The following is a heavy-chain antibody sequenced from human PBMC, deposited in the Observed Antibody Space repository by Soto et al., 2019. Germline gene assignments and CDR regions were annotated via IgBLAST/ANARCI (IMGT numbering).Heavy chain of an antibody. CDR3: ARLGFGETTVVTPYFDY. CDR1: GGSISSSSYY. CDR2: IYYSGST. V-gene: IGHV4-39*01. J-gene: IGHJ4*02. Sequence: SETLSLTCTVSGGSISSSSYYWGWIRQPPGKGLEWIGSIYYSGSTYYNPSLKSRVTLSVDTSKNQFSLKLSSVTAADTAVYYCARLGFGETTVVTPYFDYWGQGTLVTVSS. D-gene: IGHD3-10*01.